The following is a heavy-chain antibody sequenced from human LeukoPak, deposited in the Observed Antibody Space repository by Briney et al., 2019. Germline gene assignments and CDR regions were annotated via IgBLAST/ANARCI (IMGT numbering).Heavy chain of an antibody. V-gene: IGHV4-4*07. Sequence: SETLSLTCTVSGNSFGSYYWSWIRQPAGKGLEWIGRIYTSGSTTYNPSLKSRVTMSVDTSKNQFSLKLSSVTAADTAVYFCTRDTGTTGEVKFDPWGQGTLVTVSS. CDR3: TRDTGTTGEVKFDP. CDR2: IYTSGST. J-gene: IGHJ5*02. D-gene: IGHD4-17*01. CDR1: GNSFGSYY.